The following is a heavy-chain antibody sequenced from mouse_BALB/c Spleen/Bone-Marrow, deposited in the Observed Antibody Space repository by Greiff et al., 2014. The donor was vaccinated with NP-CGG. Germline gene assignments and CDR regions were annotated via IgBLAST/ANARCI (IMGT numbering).Heavy chain of an antibody. D-gene: IGHD2-14*01. CDR1: GFNIKDYY. CDR3: ANRYYGYALDY. Sequence: VQLQQSGAELVRPGALVKLSCKASGFNIKDYYIHWVKQRPEQGLEWIGWIDPENGNTISDPKFQGKASITADTSSNTAYLQLISLTSEGTAVYYCANRYYGYALDYWGQGTSVTVSS. V-gene: IGHV14-1*02. J-gene: IGHJ4*01. CDR2: IDPENGNT.